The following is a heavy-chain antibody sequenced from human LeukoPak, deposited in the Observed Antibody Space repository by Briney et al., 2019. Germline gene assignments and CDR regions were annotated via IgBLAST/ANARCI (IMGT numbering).Heavy chain of an antibody. CDR3: ARANFLYCSSTSCLFDY. CDR1: GYTFTGYY. Sequence: ALVKVSCKASGYTFTGYYMHWVRLAPGQGLEWMGWINPNSGGTNYVQKFQGWVTMTRDTSINTAYMELSGLTSDDTAVYYCARANFLYCSSTSCLFDYWGQGTLVTVSS. CDR2: INPNSGGT. J-gene: IGHJ4*02. D-gene: IGHD2-2*01. V-gene: IGHV1-2*04.